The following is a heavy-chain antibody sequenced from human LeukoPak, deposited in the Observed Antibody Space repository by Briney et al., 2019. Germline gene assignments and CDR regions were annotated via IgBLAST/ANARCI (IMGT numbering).Heavy chain of an antibody. CDR2: IYHSGDT. J-gene: IGHJ4*02. D-gene: IGHD1-26*01. Sequence: SETLSLTCTVSGDSIDSSTYFWGWIRQSPGKGLEWIATIYHSGDTFYTPSLQSRVTISVDIIKNRFSLKVNSVTAADTAVYYCARRGVGASPFDFWGQGTLVTVS. CDR1: GDSIDSSTYF. V-gene: IGHV4-39*01. CDR3: ARRGVGASPFDF.